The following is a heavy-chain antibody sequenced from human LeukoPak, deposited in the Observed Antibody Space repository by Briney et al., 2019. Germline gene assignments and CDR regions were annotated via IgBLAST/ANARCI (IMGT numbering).Heavy chain of an antibody. CDR2: INSRSSYT. CDR1: GFTFSSDT. CDR3: ARDLSGVTGYTYGRGIDY. Sequence: KPGGSLRLSCAASGFTFSSDTMNWVRQSPGKGLEWVSSINSRSSYTYYADSVRGRFTISRDNAKTSLYLQMNSLRAEDTAVYYCARDLSGVTGYTYGRGIDYWGQGTLVTVSS. J-gene: IGHJ4*02. V-gene: IGHV3-21*01. D-gene: IGHD5-18*01.